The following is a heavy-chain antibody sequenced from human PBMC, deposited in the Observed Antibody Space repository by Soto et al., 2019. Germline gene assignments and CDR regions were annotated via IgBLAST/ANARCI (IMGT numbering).Heavy chain of an antibody. CDR1: GGSIINSGYH. D-gene: IGHD1-7*01. CDR2: IFYSGTT. CDR3: ARDVAGKNYFDP. J-gene: IGHJ5*02. Sequence: SETLSLTCTVSGGSIINSGYHWVWIRQPPEKGLEWIGNIFYSGTTYYNLSLKGRFTISRDNSKNTLYLQMNSLRVEDTAVYYCARDVAGKNYFDPWGQGTPVTVSS. V-gene: IGHV4-39*02.